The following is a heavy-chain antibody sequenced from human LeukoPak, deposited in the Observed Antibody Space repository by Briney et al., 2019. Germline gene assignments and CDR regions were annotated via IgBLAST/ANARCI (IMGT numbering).Heavy chain of an antibody. CDR2: IYYSGST. J-gene: IGHJ5*02. CDR1: GGSISSSSYY. V-gene: IGHV4-39*07. Sequence: PSETLSLTCTVSGGSISSSSYYWGWIRQPPGKGLEWIGSIYYSGSTYYNPSLKSRVTISVDTSKNQFSLKLSSVTAADTAVYYCARDSRKYQRAPSTGLYNWFDPWGQGTLVTVSS. D-gene: IGHD2-2*01. CDR3: ARDSRKYQRAPSTGLYNWFDP.